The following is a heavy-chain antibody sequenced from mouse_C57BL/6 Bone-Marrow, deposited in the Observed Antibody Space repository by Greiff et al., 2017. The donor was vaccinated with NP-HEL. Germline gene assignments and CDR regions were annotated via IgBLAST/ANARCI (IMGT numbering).Heavy chain of an antibody. Sequence: VQLQQSGAELAKPGASVKLSCKASGYTFTSYWMHWVKQRPGQGLEWIGYINPSSGYTKYNQKFKDKATLTADKSSSTAYMQLSSLTYEDSAVYYCASPGSSLYYAMDYWGQGTSVTVSS. D-gene: IGHD1-1*01. CDR3: ASPGSSLYYAMDY. CDR1: GYTFTSYW. J-gene: IGHJ4*01. CDR2: INPSSGYT. V-gene: IGHV1-7*01.